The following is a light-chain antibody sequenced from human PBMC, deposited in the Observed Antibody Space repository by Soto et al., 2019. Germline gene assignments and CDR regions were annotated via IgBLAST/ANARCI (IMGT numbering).Light chain of an antibody. V-gene: IGKV3-15*01. CDR3: QQYNNWPTET. J-gene: IGKJ1*01. CDR1: QSVRTN. Sequence: EIVFTQSPGTLSLSPGERATLSCRASQSVRTNYLAWYQQKPGQAPRLFIYGASTRANGIPDRFSGSGSGTEFTLTISSLQSEDFAVYDCQQYNNWPTETFGQGTKVDIK. CDR2: GAS.